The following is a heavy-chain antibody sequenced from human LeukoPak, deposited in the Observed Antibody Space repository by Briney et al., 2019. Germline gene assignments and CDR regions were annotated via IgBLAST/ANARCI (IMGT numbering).Heavy chain of an antibody. CDR2: IYHSGST. V-gene: IGHV4-4*02. CDR1: GGSISSSNW. Sequence: PSGTLSLTCAVSGGSISSSNWWSWVRQPPGKGLEWIGGIYHSGSTNYNPSLKSRVTISVDKSKNQFSLKLSSVTAADTAVYYYARDGGGSSGYYYDYFDYWGQGTLVTVSS. D-gene: IGHD3-22*01. J-gene: IGHJ4*02. CDR3: ARDGGGSSGYYYDYFDY.